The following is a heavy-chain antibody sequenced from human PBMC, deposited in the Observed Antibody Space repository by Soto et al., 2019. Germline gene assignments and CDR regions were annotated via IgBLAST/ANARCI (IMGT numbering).Heavy chain of an antibody. CDR2: IYYSEIT. V-gene: IGHV4-39*01. CDR1: GGSISSSSYY. Sequence: QLQLQESGPGLVKPSETLSLTCTVSGGSISSSSYYWGWIRQPPGKGLEWIGSIYYSEITYYNPSLKSRFSISVDMSKSLFSLKLNSVTAADPAVYYCARPPTANLDAFEIWGQGTMVTGSS. CDR3: ARPPTANLDAFEI. D-gene: IGHD7-27*01. J-gene: IGHJ3*02.